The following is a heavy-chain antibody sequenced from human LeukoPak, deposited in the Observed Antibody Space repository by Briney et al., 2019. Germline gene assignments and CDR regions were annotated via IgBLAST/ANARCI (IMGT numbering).Heavy chain of an antibody. J-gene: IGHJ6*04. Sequence: GGSLRLSCAASGFTFSSYGMHWVRQAPGKGLEWVAVISYDGSNKYYADSVKGRFTISRDNSKNTLYLQMNSLRAEDTAVYYCAKDREEDTVVRGSGMDVWGKGTTVTVSS. CDR2: ISYDGSNK. CDR1: GFTFSSYG. D-gene: IGHD3-10*01. CDR3: AKDREEDTVVRGSGMDV. V-gene: IGHV3-30*18.